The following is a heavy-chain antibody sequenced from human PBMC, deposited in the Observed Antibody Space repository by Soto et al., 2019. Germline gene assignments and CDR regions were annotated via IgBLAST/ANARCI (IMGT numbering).Heavy chain of an antibody. CDR2: IKYSGTT. V-gene: IGHV4-39*07. J-gene: IGHJ4*02. CDR3: ARDKITGLFDY. D-gene: IGHD2-8*02. CDR1: GGTISSSRCH. Sequence: PSETLSLTSPVSGGTISSSRCHWGWIRQPPGKGLEWIASIKYSGTTFYNPSLKSRVTISVDTSKNQFSLKLTSVTAADTAVYYCARDKITGLFDYWGQGTLVTVSS.